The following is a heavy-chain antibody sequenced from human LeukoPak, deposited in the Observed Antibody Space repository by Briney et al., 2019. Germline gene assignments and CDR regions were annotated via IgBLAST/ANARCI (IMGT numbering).Heavy chain of an antibody. CDR1: GFTFSSYW. V-gene: IGHV3-7*01. CDR2: IKQDGSEK. J-gene: IGHJ4*02. CDR3: ARVGITMIVVEDYFDY. D-gene: IGHD3-22*01. Sequence: GGSLRLSCAASGFTFSSYWMSWVRQAPGKGLEWVANIKQDGSEKYYVDSVKGRFTISRDNAKNSLYLQMNSLRAEDTAVYYCARVGITMIVVEDYFDYWGQGTLVTVSS.